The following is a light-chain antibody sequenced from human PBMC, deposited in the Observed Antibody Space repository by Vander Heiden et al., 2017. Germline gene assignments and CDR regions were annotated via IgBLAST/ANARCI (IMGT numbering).Light chain of an antibody. V-gene: IGKV2-28*01. CDR1: QSLLHSNGYNY. J-gene: IGKJ4*01. CDR3: MQAHKTPLT. Sequence: DIVMTKSPLSLLVSPGEPASISCRSSQSLLHSNGYNYLDWYLQKPGQSPQLLSILGAYRASGDPYRFRGRGSGKDLTLNSSRLEAEDFGVYYCMQAHKTPLTFGGGTKVEIK. CDR2: LGA.